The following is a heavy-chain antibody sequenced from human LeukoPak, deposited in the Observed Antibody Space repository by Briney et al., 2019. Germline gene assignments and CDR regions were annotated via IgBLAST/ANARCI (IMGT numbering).Heavy chain of an antibody. CDR2: IYYSGST. CDR3: ARRGYYGSGSYGGYYTMDV. V-gene: IGHV4-59*01. D-gene: IGHD3-10*01. CDR1: GGSISSYY. Sequence: SETLSLTCTVSGGSISSYYWSWIRQPPGRGLEWIGYIYYSGSTNYNPSLKGRVTMSVDTSKNQFSLKLSSVTAADTAVHYCARRGYYGSGSYGGYYTMDVWGQGTTVTVSS. J-gene: IGHJ6*02.